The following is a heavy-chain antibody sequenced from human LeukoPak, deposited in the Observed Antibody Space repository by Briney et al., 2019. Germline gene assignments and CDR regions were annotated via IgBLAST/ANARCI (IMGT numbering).Heavy chain of an antibody. CDR1: GFTFSSYA. D-gene: IGHD6-19*01. J-gene: IGHJ4*02. Sequence: AGGSLRLSCAASGFTFSSYAMSWVRQAPGKGLEWVSAISGSGGSTYYADSVKGRFTISRDNSKNTLYLQMNSLRAEGTAVYYCAKDLVGSGWYYYFDYWGQETLVTVSS. CDR3: AKDLVGSGWYYYFDY. V-gene: IGHV3-23*01. CDR2: ISGSGGST.